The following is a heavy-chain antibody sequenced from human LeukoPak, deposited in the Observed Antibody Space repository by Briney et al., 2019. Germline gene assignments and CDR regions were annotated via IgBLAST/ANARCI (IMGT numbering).Heavy chain of an antibody. CDR3: ARNRGGDHYFDY. J-gene: IGHJ4*02. CDR1: GYMFTGYY. D-gene: IGHD2-21*02. CDR2: INPDTGRT. V-gene: IGHV1-2*02. Sequence: ASVKVSCKASGYMFTGYYMHWLRQAPGQGLECMGRINPDTGRTNYAQNFQGRITMTRDTSISTAYMELSRPRSDDTAVYYCARNRGGDHYFDYWGQGTLVTVSS.